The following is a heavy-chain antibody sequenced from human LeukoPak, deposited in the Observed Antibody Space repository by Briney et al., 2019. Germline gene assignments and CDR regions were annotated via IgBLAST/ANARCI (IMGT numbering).Heavy chain of an antibody. D-gene: IGHD3-10*01. J-gene: IGHJ4*02. CDR1: GFTFSSYG. CDR2: ISYDGSNK. Sequence: PGGSLRLSCAASGFTFSSYGMHWVRQAPGEGLEWVAVISYDGSNKYYADSVKGRFTISRDNSKNTLYLQMNSLRAEDTAVYYCAKASVLLWALDYWGQGTLVTVSS. CDR3: AKASVLLWALDY. V-gene: IGHV3-30*18.